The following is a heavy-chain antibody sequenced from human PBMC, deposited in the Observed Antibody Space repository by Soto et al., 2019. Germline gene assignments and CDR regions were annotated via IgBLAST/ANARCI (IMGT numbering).Heavy chain of an antibody. V-gene: IGHV3-23*01. Sequence: GRSLRLSCAASGFTFSSYAMSWVRQAPGKGLEWVSAISGSGGSTYYADSVKGRFTISRDNSKNTLYLQMNSLRAEDTAVYYCAKARRDSSTSTHTRFGNWGQETLVTISS. J-gene: IGHJ4*02. D-gene: IGHD6-6*01. CDR1: GFTFSSYA. CDR2: ISGSGGST. CDR3: AKARRDSSTSTHTRFGN.